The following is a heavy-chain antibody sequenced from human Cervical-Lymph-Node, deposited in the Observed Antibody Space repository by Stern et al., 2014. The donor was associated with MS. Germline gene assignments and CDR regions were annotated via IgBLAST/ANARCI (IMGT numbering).Heavy chain of an antibody. CDR3: ARSVGSSSDYFDY. D-gene: IGHD6-6*01. V-gene: IGHV3-74*02. CDR1: GITLSSYW. J-gene: IGHJ4*02. Sequence: EVQLVESGGGLVQPSGSLRLSCAASGITLSSYWMHWVRQAPGKGLVWVSRINSNGSSTSYVDSVKGRFTISRDNAKNTLYLQMNSLRAEDTAAYYCARSVGSSSDYFDYWGQGTLVTVSS. CDR2: INSNGSST.